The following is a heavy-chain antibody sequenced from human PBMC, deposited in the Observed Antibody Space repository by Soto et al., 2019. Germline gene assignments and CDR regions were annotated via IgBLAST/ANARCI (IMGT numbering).Heavy chain of an antibody. CDR1: GFTFSSDS. D-gene: IGHD3-16*01. J-gene: IGHJ2*01. Sequence: EVQLVESGGGLVKPGGSLRLSCAASGFTFSSDSMNWVRQAPGKGLEWVSSISSGNTYIYYADSVKGRFTIFRDNAKNSLYLQMNSLRAEGTAVYYCAGGVVGGRDWYFAFWGRGTLVTVSS. CDR3: AGGVVGGRDWYFAF. CDR2: ISSGNTYI. V-gene: IGHV3-21*01.